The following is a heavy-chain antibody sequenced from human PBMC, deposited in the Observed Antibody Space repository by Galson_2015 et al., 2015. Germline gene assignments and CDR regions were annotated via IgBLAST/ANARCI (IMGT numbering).Heavy chain of an antibody. CDR2: IYHGGST. CDR1: GGSISSTPYY. D-gene: IGHD3-16*01. CDR3: ARDPAGYSFGDYFDS. J-gene: IGHJ4*02. Sequence: SEPLSLTCAVSGGSISSTPYYWGWIRQPPGKGLEWIGNIYHGGSTWYNPSLKSRVTISVDTSKNQFSLKLTSVTAADTAVYYCARDPAGYSFGDYFDSWGQGTLVTVSS. V-gene: IGHV4-39*07.